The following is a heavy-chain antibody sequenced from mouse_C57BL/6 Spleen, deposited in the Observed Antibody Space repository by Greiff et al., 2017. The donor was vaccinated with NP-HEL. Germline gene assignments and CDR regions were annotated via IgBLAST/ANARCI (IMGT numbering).Heavy chain of an antibody. Sequence: QVQLKESGAELVRPGASVTLSCKASGYTFTDYEMHWVKQTPVHGLEWIGAIDPETGGTAYHQKFKGKAILTADKSSSTAYMELRSLTSEDSAVYYCTRYDYYAMAWFAFWGQGTLVTVSA. V-gene: IGHV1-15*01. J-gene: IGHJ3*01. CDR1: GYTFTDYE. D-gene: IGHD2-1*01. CDR3: TRYDYYAMAWFAF. CDR2: IDPETGGT.